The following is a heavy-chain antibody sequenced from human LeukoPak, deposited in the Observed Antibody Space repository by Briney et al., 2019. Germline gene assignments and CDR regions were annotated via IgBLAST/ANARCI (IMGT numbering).Heavy chain of an antibody. Sequence: ASETLSLTCTVSGGSISSYYWSWIRQPPGKGLEWIGRIYTSGSTNYNPSLKSRVTMSVDTSKNQFSLKLSSVTAADTAVYYCARGAPYGSGSYWFDPWGQGTLVTVSS. J-gene: IGHJ5*02. V-gene: IGHV4-4*07. CDR2: IYTSGST. CDR3: ARGAPYGSGSYWFDP. CDR1: GGSISSYY. D-gene: IGHD3-10*01.